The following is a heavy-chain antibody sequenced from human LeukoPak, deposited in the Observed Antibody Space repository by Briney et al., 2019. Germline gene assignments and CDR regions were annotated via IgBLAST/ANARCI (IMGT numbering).Heavy chain of an antibody. CDR1: GFTFSSYG. Sequence: GRSLRLSCAASGFTFSSYGMHWVRQAPGKGLEWVAVISYDGTNKYYADSVKGRFTISRDNSKNTLYLQMNSLRAEDTAVYYCARDRLWFGELFSPGWFDPWGQGTLVTVSS. D-gene: IGHD3-10*01. J-gene: IGHJ5*02. V-gene: IGHV3-30*03. CDR3: ARDRLWFGELFSPGWFDP. CDR2: ISYDGTNK.